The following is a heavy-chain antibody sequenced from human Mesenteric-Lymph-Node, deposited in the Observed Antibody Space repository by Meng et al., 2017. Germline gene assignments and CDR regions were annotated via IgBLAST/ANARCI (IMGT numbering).Heavy chain of an antibody. CDR1: GGSVSSGGYY. D-gene: IGHD6-19*01. Sequence: QVPRQEPGPGLGKLSQTLSLTCTVSGGSVSSGGYYWTWIRQHPGKGLEWFGHIYYSGSTFYNPSLKRRVIISIDTSKNQFSLNLRSVTAADTAVYYCARVSSGWDYFDYWGQGTLVTVSS. V-gene: IGHV4-31*03. CDR3: ARVSSGWDYFDY. CDR2: IYYSGST. J-gene: IGHJ4*02.